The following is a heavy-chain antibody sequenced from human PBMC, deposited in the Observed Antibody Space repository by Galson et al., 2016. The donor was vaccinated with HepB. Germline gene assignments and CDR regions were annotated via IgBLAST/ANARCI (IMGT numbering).Heavy chain of an antibody. CDR3: ARKTDSGGFGNF. CDR1: AFTVYNNF. D-gene: IGHD1-26*01. Sequence: SLRLSCAASAFTVYNNFMYWVRQAPGKGLEWVSFIYSGGGTYYADSVKGRFTISRDRSKNTLILQMNSLGDEDTAVYYCARKTDSGGFGNFWGQGTLVTVSS. V-gene: IGHV3-66*01. CDR2: IYSGGGT. J-gene: IGHJ4*02.